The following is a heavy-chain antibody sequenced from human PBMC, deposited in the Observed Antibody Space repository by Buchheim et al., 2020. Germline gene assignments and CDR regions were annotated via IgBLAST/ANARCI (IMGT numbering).Heavy chain of an antibody. D-gene: IGHD1-26*01. Sequence: DVQLVESGGGLVQSGGSLRLSCEASGFIFDNFWMTWVRQAPGKGLEWVAGIGGGGVRIYYGDAVKGRFTISRDNSKNSLFLQMDDLRSDDTAVYYCAVGAHYWGQGT. CDR2: IGGGGVRI. CDR1: GFIFDNFW. J-gene: IGHJ4*02. CDR3: AVGAHY. V-gene: IGHV3-7*01.